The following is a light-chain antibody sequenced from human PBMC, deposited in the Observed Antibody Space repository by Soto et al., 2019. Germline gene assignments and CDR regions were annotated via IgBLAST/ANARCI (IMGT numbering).Light chain of an antibody. V-gene: IGLV2-23*01. CDR2: EGT. CDR1: SNDIETYNL. J-gene: IGLJ1*01. Sequence: QSALTQPASLSGSPGQSITISCTGTSNDIETYNLVSWYQQHPGKAPKLKIYEGTKRPSGVSNRFSGSKSGNTAFLTISGLQAEAEADYYCCSYAGGSTYVFGIGTKVTVL. CDR3: CSYAGGSTYV.